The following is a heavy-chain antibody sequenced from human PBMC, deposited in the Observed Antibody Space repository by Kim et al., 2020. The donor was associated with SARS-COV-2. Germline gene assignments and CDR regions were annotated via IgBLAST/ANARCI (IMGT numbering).Heavy chain of an antibody. CDR3: ARRGLGMNGVRGVHRLDYGMDV. J-gene: IGHJ6*02. V-gene: IGHV4-39*01. CDR1: GGSISSSSYY. CDR2: IYYSGST. Sequence: SETLSLTCTVSGGSISSSSYYWGWIRQPPGKGLEWIGSIYYSGSTYYNPSLKSRVTISVDTSKNQFSLKLSSVTAADTAVYYCARRGLGMNGVRGVHRLDYGMDVWGQGTTVTVSS. D-gene: IGHD3-10*01.